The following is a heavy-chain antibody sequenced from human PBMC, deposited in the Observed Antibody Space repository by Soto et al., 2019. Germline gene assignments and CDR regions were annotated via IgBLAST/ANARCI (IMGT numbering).Heavy chain of an antibody. D-gene: IGHD2-15*01. J-gene: IGHJ4*02. V-gene: IGHV3-23*01. CDR3: AAYCSGGSCYWKVRPGESDY. Sequence: EVQLLESGGGLVQPGGSLRLSCAASGFPFSSYAMSWVRQAPGKGLEWVSAISGSGGSTYYADAVKGRFPISRDNSKNTPYLQMNSLRAEDTAVYYCAAYCSGGSCYWKVRPGESDYWGQGPLVTVSS. CDR1: GFPFSSYA. CDR2: ISGSGGST.